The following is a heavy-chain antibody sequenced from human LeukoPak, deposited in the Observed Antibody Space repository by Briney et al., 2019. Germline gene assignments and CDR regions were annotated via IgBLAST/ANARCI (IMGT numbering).Heavy chain of an antibody. CDR1: GGSISSSSYY. Sequence: SVTLSLTCTVSGGSISSSSYYWGWIRQPPGKGLEWIGSIYYSGSTYYYPSLKSRVTISVDKSKNQFSLKLSSVTAADTAVYYCARDQTVTTRVYYYYYMDVWGKGTTVTVSS. V-gene: IGHV4-39*07. CDR2: IYYSGST. CDR3: ARDQTVTTRVYYYYYMDV. D-gene: IGHD4-17*01. J-gene: IGHJ6*03.